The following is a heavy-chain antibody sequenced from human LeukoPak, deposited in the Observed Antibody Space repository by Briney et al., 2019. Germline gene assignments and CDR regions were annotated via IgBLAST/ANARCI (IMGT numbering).Heavy chain of an antibody. Sequence: SXPTLVNPTQTLTLTCTFSGFSLSTRAMCVSWIRQPPGKALEWLSRMDWDDDKYYSTSLKTRLTISKDTSKNQVVLTMTNMDPVDTATYYCARMGKLVGATADYYYYMDVWGKGTTVTVSS. CDR3: ARMGKLVGATADYYYYMDV. D-gene: IGHD1-26*01. V-gene: IGHV2-70*11. CDR1: GFSLSTRAMC. CDR2: MDWDDDK. J-gene: IGHJ6*03.